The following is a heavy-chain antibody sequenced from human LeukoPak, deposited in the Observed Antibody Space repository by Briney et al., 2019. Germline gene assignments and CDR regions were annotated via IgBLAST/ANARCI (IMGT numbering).Heavy chain of an antibody. J-gene: IGHJ4*02. CDR3: ARASGRVVVITTDFDY. V-gene: IGHV1-18*01. Sequence: AAVQVTFKSSGYIFTSYGISWVRQAPGQGLEWMGWISAYNGNTNYAQKLQGRVTMTTDTSTSTAYMELRSLRSDDKAVYYCARASGRVVVITTDFDYWGQGTLVTVSS. CDR2: ISAYNGNT. D-gene: IGHD3-22*01. CDR1: GYIFTSYG.